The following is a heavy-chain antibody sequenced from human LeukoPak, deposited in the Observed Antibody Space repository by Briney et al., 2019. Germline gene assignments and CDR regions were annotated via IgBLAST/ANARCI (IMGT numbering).Heavy chain of an antibody. CDR3: ARRRFIKE. Sequence: PSETLSLTCILSSASPSGYYWSWDRQPPGKGLEWIGFVYYSGSTNYNPSLKSRVTISVDTSKNQFSLKVSSVTAAATAVYYCARRRFIKEGGQGTLVTVSS. J-gene: IGHJ4*02. D-gene: IGHD3-10*01. V-gene: IGHV4-59*01. CDR1: SASPSGYY. CDR2: VYYSGST.